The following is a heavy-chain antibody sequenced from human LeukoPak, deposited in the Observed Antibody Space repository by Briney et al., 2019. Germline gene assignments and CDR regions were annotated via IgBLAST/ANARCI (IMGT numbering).Heavy chain of an antibody. CDR3: ARVTQSDYDFDY. V-gene: IGHV1-18*01. CDR2: ISAYNGNT. Sequence: ASVKVSCKASGYTFTSYGISWVRQAPGQGLEWMGWISAYNGNTDYAQKLQGRVTMTTDTSTSTAYMELRSLRSDDTAVYYCARVTQSDYDFDYWGQGTLATVSS. D-gene: IGHD4-17*01. J-gene: IGHJ4*02. CDR1: GYTFTSYG.